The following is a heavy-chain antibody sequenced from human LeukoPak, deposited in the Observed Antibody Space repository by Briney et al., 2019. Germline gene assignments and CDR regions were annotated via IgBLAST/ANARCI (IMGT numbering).Heavy chain of an antibody. CDR3: ARVVGYSYGIDAFDI. J-gene: IGHJ3*02. D-gene: IGHD5-18*01. CDR2: ISYDGSNK. Sequence: GGSLKLSCAASGFTFSSYAMHWVRQAPGKGLEWVAVISYDGSNKYYADYVKGRFTISRDNSKNMLYLQMNSLRAEDTAVYYCARVVGYSYGIDAFDIWGQGTMVTVSS. CDR1: GFTFSSYA. V-gene: IGHV3-30*04.